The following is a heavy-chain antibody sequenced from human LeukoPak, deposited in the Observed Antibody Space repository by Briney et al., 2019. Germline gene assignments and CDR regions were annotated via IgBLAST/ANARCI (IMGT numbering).Heavy chain of an antibody. CDR3: ARARYYYAPDYFDY. CDR2: IYYSGST. D-gene: IGHD3-22*01. V-gene: IGHV4-39*07. Sequence: PSETLSLTCTVSGGSISSSSYYWGWIRQPPGKGLEWIGSIYYSGSTYYKLSLKSRVTISVDTSKNQFSLKLRSVTAADTAVYYCARARYYYAPDYFDYWGQGTLVTVSS. CDR1: GGSISSSSYY. J-gene: IGHJ4*02.